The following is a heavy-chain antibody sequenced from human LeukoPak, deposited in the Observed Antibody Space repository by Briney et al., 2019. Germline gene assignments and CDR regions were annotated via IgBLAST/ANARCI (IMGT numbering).Heavy chain of an antibody. J-gene: IGHJ4*02. V-gene: IGHV3-7*01. Sequence: GGSLRLSCAASGFTFSTYWMTWVRQAPGKGLEWVANIKRDGSEKYYVDSVKGRFTISRDNTKNSLYLQMNGLRAEDTAVYYCERDVGAFDYWGQGTLVTVSS. D-gene: IGHD1-26*01. CDR3: ERDVGAFDY. CDR2: IKRDGSEK. CDR1: GFTFSTYW.